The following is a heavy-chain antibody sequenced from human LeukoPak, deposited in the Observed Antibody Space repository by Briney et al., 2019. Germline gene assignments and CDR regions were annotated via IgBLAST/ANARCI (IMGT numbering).Heavy chain of an antibody. CDR3: ARDRDWNDAFDY. D-gene: IGHD1-1*01. CDR2: MNPNSGNT. Sequence: ASVKVSCKASGYTFTSYDINWVRQATGQGLEWMGWMNPNSGNTGYAQKFQGRVTMTRNTSISTAYMELNSLRAEDTAVYYCARDRDWNDAFDYWGQGTLVTVSS. CDR1: GYTFTSYD. V-gene: IGHV1-8*01. J-gene: IGHJ4*02.